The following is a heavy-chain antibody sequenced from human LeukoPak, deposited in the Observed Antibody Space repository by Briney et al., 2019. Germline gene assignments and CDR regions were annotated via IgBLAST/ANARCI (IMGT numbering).Heavy chain of an antibody. CDR2: ISGSGYTP. Sequence: GSLRLLCSTSGFTFSSNVMNCVRQPPEHGLEWVSRISGSGYTPFYVDNANGSFPISRDNSKNTLFLPLSGLRFEDPAVYFCAIFYASGSRGRGSGSWGEGTLVTVSS. J-gene: IGHJ4*02. CDR1: GFTFSSNV. CDR3: AIFYASGSRGRGSGS. D-gene: IGHD3-10*01. V-gene: IGHV3-23*01.